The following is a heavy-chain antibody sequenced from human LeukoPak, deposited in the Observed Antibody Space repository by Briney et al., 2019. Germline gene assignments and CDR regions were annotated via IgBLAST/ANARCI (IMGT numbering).Heavy chain of an antibody. CDR2: IYTSGST. CDR3: ARDETGGYSSEYYFDY. V-gene: IGHV4-4*07. Sequence: SQTLSPTCTVAGGSISSYYWSWIRQPAGKGLEWIGRIYTSGSTNYNPSLKSRVAMSVDTSKNQFSLKLSSVTAADTAVYYCARDETGGYSSEYYFDYWGQGTLVTVSS. D-gene: IGHD5-12*01. J-gene: IGHJ4*02. CDR1: GGSISSYY.